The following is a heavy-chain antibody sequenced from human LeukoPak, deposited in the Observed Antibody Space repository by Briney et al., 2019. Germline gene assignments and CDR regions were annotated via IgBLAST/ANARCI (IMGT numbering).Heavy chain of an antibody. D-gene: IGHD3-3*01. Sequence: SETLSLTCTVSGGSISSSPYYWGWIRQHPGKGLEWIGSIHYSRGTNYNSCLRSRATISLDTSKNQFSLRLTSVTAADTAVYYCARHLAPARITIVDYWGQGILVTVSS. J-gene: IGHJ4*02. CDR2: IHYSRGT. CDR1: GGSISSSPYY. V-gene: IGHV4-39*01. CDR3: ARHLAPARITIVDY.